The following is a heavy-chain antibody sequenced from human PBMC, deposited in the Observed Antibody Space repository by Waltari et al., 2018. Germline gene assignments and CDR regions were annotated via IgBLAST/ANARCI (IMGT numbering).Heavy chain of an antibody. Sequence: QVQLQESGPGLVAPSQTLSLPCTVFGDSISRDTYWWAWIRQPAGKGLECIGRVYTSGGIDDNPSHRSRLTISVDSPKNQFSLKLTSVTAGDTAVYYCARGRITNSNAFDPWGQGTLVIVSS. CDR1: GDSISRDTYW. CDR2: VYTSGGI. V-gene: IGHV4-61*02. J-gene: IGHJ5*02. CDR3: ARGRITNSNAFDP. D-gene: IGHD1-20*01.